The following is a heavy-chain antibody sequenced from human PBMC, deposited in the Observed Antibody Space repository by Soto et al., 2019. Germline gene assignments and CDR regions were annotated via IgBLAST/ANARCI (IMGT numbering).Heavy chain of an antibody. D-gene: IGHD3-3*01. CDR3: AKDLLYYDFWSGYPVDY. V-gene: IGHV3-23*01. J-gene: IGHJ4*02. Sequence: EVQLLESGGGLVQPGGSLRLSCAASGFTFSSYAMSWVRRAPGKGLEWVSAISGSGGSTYYADSVKGRFTISRDNSKNTLYLQMNSLRAEDTAVYYCAKDLLYYDFWSGYPVDYWGQGTLVTVSS. CDR1: GFTFSSYA. CDR2: ISGSGGST.